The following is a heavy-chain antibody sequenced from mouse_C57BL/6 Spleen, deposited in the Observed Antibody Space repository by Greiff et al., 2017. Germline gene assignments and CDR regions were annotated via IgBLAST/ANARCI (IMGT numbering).Heavy chain of an antibody. D-gene: IGHD1-1*01. CDR2: IDPETGGT. V-gene: IGHV1-15*01. CDR3: TRRIYYYGSPWYFDV. CDR1: GYTFTDYE. J-gene: IGHJ1*03. Sequence: VQLKESGAELVRPGASVTLSCKASGYTFTDYEMHWVKQTPVHGLEWIGAIDPETGGTAYNQKFKGKAILTADKSSSTAYMELRSLTSEDSAVYYCTRRIYYYGSPWYFDVWGTGTTVTVSS.